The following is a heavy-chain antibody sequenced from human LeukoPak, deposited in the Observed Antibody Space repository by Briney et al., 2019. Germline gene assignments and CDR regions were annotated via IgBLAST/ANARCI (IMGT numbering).Heavy chain of an antibody. CDR1: GFTVSSNY. V-gene: IGHV3-53*01. CDR3: ARRSPTGAFDI. D-gene: IGHD3-9*01. CDR2: IYSGGST. Sequence: GGSLRLSCAASGFTVSSNYMSWVRQAPGKGLEWVSVIYSGGSTYYADSVKGRFTISRDNSKNTLYLQMNSLRAEDTAVYYCARRSPTGAFDIWGQGTMVTVSS. J-gene: IGHJ3*02.